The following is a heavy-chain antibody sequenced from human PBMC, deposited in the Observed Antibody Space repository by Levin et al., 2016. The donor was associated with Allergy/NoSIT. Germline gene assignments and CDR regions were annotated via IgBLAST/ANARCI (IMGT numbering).Heavy chain of an antibody. D-gene: IGHD6-13*01. CDR2: INPSGGST. Sequence: WVRQAPGQGLEWMGIINPSGGSTSYAQKFQGRVTMTRDTSTSTVYMELSSLRSEDTAVYYCARVGREMQQLGRFDYWGQGTLVTVSS. V-gene: IGHV1-46*01. CDR3: ARVGREMQQLGRFDY. J-gene: IGHJ4*02.